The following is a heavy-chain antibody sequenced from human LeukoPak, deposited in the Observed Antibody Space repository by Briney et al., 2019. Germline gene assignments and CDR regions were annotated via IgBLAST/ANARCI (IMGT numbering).Heavy chain of an antibody. CDR3: AKPPLPLQQLPRYDY. CDR1: GFTFSSYA. J-gene: IGHJ4*02. Sequence: GGSLRLSCAASGFTFSSYAMSWVRQAPGKGLEWVSAISGSGGSTYYADSVKGRFTISRDNSKNTLYLQMNSLRAEDTAVYYCAKPPLPLQQLPRYDYWGQGTLVTVSS. CDR2: ISGSGGST. D-gene: IGHD6-13*01. V-gene: IGHV3-23*01.